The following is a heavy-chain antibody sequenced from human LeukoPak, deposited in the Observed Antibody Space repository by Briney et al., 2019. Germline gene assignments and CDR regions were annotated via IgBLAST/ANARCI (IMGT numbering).Heavy chain of an antibody. Sequence: ASVKVSCKAPGFTFTNYAMQWVRRAPGQRLEWMGWINAGNGHTRYSQRFQGRVTITRDTSATTVYMEVTSLRSEDTAVYYCARGIWSRTVSSYYFDYWGQGTLVTVSS. CDR1: GFTFTNYA. CDR2: INAGNGHT. CDR3: ARGIWSRTVSSYYFDY. J-gene: IGHJ4*02. D-gene: IGHD3-3*01. V-gene: IGHV1-3*01.